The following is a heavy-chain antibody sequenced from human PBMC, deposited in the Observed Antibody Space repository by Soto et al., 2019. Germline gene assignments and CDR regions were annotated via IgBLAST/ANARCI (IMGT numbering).Heavy chain of an antibody. CDR3: ARYSNWFDP. CDR2: IFYTYSGST. V-gene: IGHV4-30-4*08. J-gene: IGHJ5*02. D-gene: IGHD2-15*01. Sequence: PSETLSLTCTVSGASITSGHYYWSWVRHHPGMGLEWIGNIFYTYSGSTLYNPSLKSRVTISVDTSKNQFSLKLSSVTAADTAVYYCARYSNWFDPWGQGTLVTVSS. CDR1: GASITSGHYY.